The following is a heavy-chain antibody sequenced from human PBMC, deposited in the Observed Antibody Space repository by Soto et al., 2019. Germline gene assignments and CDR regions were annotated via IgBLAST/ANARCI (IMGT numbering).Heavy chain of an antibody. V-gene: IGHV3-74*01. CDR3: ARRPPPDIVVVVAATPEYYMAV. J-gene: IGHJ6*03. Sequence: HWVRQAPGKGLVWVSRINSDGSSTSYADSVKGRFTISRDNAKNTLYLQMNSLRAEDTAVYYCARRPPPDIVVVVAATPEYYMAVWGKGTTVTVSS. CDR2: INSDGSST. D-gene: IGHD2-15*01.